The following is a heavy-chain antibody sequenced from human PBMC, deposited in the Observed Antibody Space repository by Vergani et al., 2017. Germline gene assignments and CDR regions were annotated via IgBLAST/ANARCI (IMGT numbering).Heavy chain of an antibody. V-gene: IGHV2-70*01. D-gene: IGHD4-11*01. CDR2: IDWDDDK. Sequence: QVTLRESGPALVKPTQTLTLTCTFSGFSLSTSGMCVSWIRQPPGKALEWLALIDWDDDKYYSTSLKTRLTISKDTSKNQVVLTMTNMDPVDTATYYCARIRRTTDYYYGMDVWGQGTTVTVSS. CDR3: ARIRRTTDYYYGMDV. J-gene: IGHJ6*02. CDR1: GFSLSTSGMC.